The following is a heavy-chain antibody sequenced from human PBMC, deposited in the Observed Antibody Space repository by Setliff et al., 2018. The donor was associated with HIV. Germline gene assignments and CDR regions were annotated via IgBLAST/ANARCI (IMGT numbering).Heavy chain of an antibody. CDR3: ARELFGSGWYADS. CDR1: GGSISSYY. CDR2: IYPSGST. Sequence: PSETLSLTCTVSGGSISSYYWSWIRQPAGKGLEWLGRIYPSGSTSYNPSLKSRVTMSVDTSKNQISLKLSSVTAADTAVFYCARELFGSGWYADSWGQGTLVTVSS. V-gene: IGHV4-4*07. D-gene: IGHD6-19*01. J-gene: IGHJ4*02.